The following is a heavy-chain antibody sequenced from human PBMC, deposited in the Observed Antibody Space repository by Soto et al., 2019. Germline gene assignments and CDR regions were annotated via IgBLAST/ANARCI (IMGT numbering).Heavy chain of an antibody. J-gene: IGHJ4*02. Sequence: PSPPLSLTRTVSGGSISSYYWSWIRQNPGKGQEWIGDIYYSGSTNYNPSLKSRVTISVDTSKNQFSLKLSSVTGADAGVYYCARSEATGLDYGGQGTLVTVSS. CDR2: IYYSGST. V-gene: IGHV4-59*12. D-gene: IGHD1-26*01. CDR1: GGSISSYY. CDR3: ARSEATGLDY.